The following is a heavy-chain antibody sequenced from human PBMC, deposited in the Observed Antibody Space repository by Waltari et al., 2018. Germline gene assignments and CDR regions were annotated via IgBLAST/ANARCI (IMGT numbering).Heavy chain of an antibody. Sequence: QVQLQQWGAGLLKPSETLSLTCAVYGGSFSGYYWSWIRQPPGKGLEWIGEINHSGSTNYNPSLKSRVTISLDTSKNHFSLKLSSVTAADTAVYYCARGRYYDFWSGYTNWFDPWGQGTLVTVSS. CDR1: GGSFSGYY. CDR2: INHSGST. V-gene: IGHV4-34*01. J-gene: IGHJ5*02. D-gene: IGHD3-3*01. CDR3: ARGRYYDFWSGYTNWFDP.